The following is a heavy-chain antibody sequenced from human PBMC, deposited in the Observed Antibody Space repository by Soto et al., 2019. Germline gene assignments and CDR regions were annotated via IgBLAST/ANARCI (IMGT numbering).Heavy chain of an antibody. D-gene: IGHD3-10*01. V-gene: IGHV1-69*04. CDR1: GGTFSSYT. J-gene: IGHJ6*02. CDR3: ARDFIYGSGNYYYGMDV. Sequence: EVKKPGSSVKVSCKASGGTFSSYTISWVRQAPGQGLEWMGRIIPILGIANYAQKFQGRVTITAEKSTSTAYMELSSLRSEDTAVYYCARDFIYGSGNYYYGMDVWGQGTTVTVSS. CDR2: IIPILGIA.